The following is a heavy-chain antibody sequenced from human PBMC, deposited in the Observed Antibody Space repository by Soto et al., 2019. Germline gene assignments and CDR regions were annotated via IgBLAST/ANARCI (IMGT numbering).Heavy chain of an antibody. J-gene: IGHJ4*02. D-gene: IGHD3-3*01. CDR2: ISYDGSNK. CDR3: AKDYPRYDFWSGFEGPFEY. Sequence: PVGSLRLSCAASVFTFSSYGMHCVRHAPGKGLEWVAVISYDGSNKYYADSVKGRFTISRDNSKNKLYLQMNSLRAEDTAVYYCAKDYPRYDFWSGFEGPFEYWGQGTLVNVSS. V-gene: IGHV3-30*18. CDR1: VFTFSSYG.